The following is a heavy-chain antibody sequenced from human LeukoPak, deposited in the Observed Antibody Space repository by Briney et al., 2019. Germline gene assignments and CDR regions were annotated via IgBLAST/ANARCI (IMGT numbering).Heavy chain of an antibody. V-gene: IGHV3-74*01. CDR3: TTANYDFWSGYYGHFDY. CDR1: GFTFSDYW. CDR2: VKSDGTVT. J-gene: IGHJ4*02. D-gene: IGHD3-3*01. Sequence: GGSLRLSCLASGFTFSDYWMHWVRQTPGKGLMWVSRVKSDGTVTTYASSVRGRFTISRDDSKNTLYLQMNSLKTEDTAVYYCTTANYDFWSGYYGHFDYWGQGTLVTVSS.